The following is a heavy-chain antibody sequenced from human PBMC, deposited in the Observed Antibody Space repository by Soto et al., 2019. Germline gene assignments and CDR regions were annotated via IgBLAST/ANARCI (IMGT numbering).Heavy chain of an antibody. J-gene: IGHJ4*02. CDR1: GFTFSDYY. D-gene: IGHD6-13*01. V-gene: IGHV3-11*04. Sequence: PGGSLRLSCAASGFTFSDYYMSWIRQAPGKGLEWVSYISSSSSTIYYADSVKGRFTISRDNAKNSLYLQMNSLRAEDTAVYYCARQKYSLPREQQLAYYFDYWGQGTLVTVSS. CDR3: ARQKYSLPREQQLAYYFDY. CDR2: ISSSSSTI.